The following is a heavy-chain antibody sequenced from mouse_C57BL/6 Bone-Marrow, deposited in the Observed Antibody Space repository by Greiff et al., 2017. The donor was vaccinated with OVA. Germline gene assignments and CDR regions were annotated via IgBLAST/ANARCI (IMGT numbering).Heavy chain of an antibody. CDR1: GYTFTSYW. D-gene: IGHD1-1*01. Sequence: QVQLQQPGAELVMPGASVKLSCKASGYTFTSYWMHWVKQRPGQGLEWIGEIDPSDSYTNYNQKFKGKSTLTVDKSSSTAYMQLSSLTSEDSAVYYCARSTVVYHYAMDYWGQGTSGTVSS. J-gene: IGHJ4*01. CDR2: IDPSDSYT. CDR3: ARSTVVYHYAMDY. V-gene: IGHV1-69*01.